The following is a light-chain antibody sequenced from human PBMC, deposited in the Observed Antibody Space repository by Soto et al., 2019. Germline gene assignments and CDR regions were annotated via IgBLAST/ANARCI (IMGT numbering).Light chain of an antibody. CDR3: QHADSFPLIT. J-gene: IGKJ5*01. Sequence: GYRVTITCRASQSISRWLAWYQQKPGKAPKLLIYAASSLQSGVPSRFSGSGSGTDFTLTISSLQPEDFATYYCQHADSFPLITFGQGTRLEIK. V-gene: IGKV1-12*01. CDR1: QSISRW. CDR2: AAS.